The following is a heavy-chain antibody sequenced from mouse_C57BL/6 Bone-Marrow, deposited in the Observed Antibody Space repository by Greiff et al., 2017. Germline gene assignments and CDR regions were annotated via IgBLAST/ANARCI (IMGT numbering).Heavy chain of an antibody. Sequence: QVQLKESGPELVKPGASVKISCKASGYSFTSYYIHWVKQRPGQGLEWIGWIYPGSGNTKYNEKFKGKATLTADTSSSTAYMQLSSLTSEDSAVYYCARCWGGDYYDYWGHGTTLTASS. D-gene: IGHD1-1*02. CDR3: ARCWGGDYYDY. CDR2: IYPGSGNT. V-gene: IGHV1-66*01. CDR1: GYSFTSYY. J-gene: IGHJ2*01.